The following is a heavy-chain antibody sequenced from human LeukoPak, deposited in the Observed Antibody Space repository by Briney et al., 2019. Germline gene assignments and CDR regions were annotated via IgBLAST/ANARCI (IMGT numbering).Heavy chain of an antibody. CDR1: GFTFNNYA. CDR2: GSGDGQRT. J-gene: IGHJ4*02. D-gene: IGHD1-14*01. Sequence: GGSLRLSCAASGFTFNNYAMNWVRQTPGEGLQWGSAGSGDGQRTFYADSVKGRFTIFRDNSMNTLSLQMNSLRVEDTAVYYCAKEQDNLLLLSHFDSWGQGILVTVSA. CDR3: AKEQDNLLLLSHFDS. V-gene: IGHV3-23*01.